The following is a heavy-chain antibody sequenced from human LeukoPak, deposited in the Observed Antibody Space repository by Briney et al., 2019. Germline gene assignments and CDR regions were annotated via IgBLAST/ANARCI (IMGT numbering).Heavy chain of an antibody. CDR1: GFTFSSYA. Sequence: GGSLRLSCAASGFTFSSYAMHWVRQAPGKGLEWVAVVSDDGSNTYYADSVKGRFTVSRGNTKNTLYLHMNSLRAEDTAVYYCARVDDLDAFDIWGQGTMVTVSS. D-gene: IGHD2-2*03. CDR3: ARVDDLDAFDI. CDR2: VSDDGSNT. V-gene: IGHV3-30*04. J-gene: IGHJ3*02.